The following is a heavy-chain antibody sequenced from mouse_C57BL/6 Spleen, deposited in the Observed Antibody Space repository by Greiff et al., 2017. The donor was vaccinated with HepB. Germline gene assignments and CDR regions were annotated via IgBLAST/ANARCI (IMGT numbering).Heavy chain of an antibody. Sequence: VQLQQSGPELVKPGASVKISCKASGYAFSSSWMNWVKQRPGKGLEWIGRIYPGDGDTNYNGKFKGKATLTADKSSSTAYMQLSSLTSEDSAVYFCSKYDYDAGLAYWGQRTLVTVSA. CDR3: SKYDYDAGLAY. CDR2: IYPGDGDT. CDR1: GYAFSSSW. D-gene: IGHD2-4*01. V-gene: IGHV1-82*01. J-gene: IGHJ3*01.